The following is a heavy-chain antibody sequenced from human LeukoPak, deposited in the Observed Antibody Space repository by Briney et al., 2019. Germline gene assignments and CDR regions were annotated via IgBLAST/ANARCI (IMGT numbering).Heavy chain of an antibody. V-gene: IGHV4-59*01. CDR3: ARGPYSSGWYSYNWFDP. CDR1: GDSISSYY. CDR2: IYYSGST. D-gene: IGHD6-19*01. Sequence: SETLSLTCTVSGDSISSYYWSWIRQPPGKGLEWVGYIYYSGSTNYNPSLKSRVTISVDTSKNQFSLKLSSVTAADTAVYYCARGPYSSGWYSYNWFDPWGQGTLVTVSS. J-gene: IGHJ5*02.